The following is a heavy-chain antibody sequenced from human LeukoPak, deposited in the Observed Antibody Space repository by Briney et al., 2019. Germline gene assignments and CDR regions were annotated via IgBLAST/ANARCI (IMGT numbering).Heavy chain of an antibody. J-gene: IGHJ3*02. CDR1: GYTFTSYG. Sequence: ASVKVSCKASGYTFTSYGISWVRQAPGQGLEWMGWISAYNGNTNYAQKLQGRVTMTTDTSTSTAYMELRSLRSDDTALYYCAKDIQYFDHRVPDAFDIWGQGTMVTVSS. V-gene: IGHV1-18*01. D-gene: IGHD3-9*01. CDR2: ISAYNGNT. CDR3: AKDIQYFDHRVPDAFDI.